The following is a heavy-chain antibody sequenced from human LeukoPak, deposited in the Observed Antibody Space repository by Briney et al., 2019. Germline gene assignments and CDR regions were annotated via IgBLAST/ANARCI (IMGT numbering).Heavy chain of an antibody. D-gene: IGHD2-15*01. CDR3: ATDTYRTWLDVGVVGYYFDY. V-gene: IGHV3-30*04. J-gene: IGHJ4*02. CDR1: GFTFSSYA. CDR2: ISYDGSNK. Sequence: PGGSLRLSCAASGFTFSSYAMHWVRQAPGKGLEWVAFISYDGSNKYYADSVKGRFTISRDSSKNTLYMQMNSLRAEETALYSCATDTYRTWLDVGVVGYYFDYWGQGTLVTVSS.